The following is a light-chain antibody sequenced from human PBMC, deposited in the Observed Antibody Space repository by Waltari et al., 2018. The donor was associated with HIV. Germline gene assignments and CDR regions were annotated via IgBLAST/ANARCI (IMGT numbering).Light chain of an antibody. CDR3: QQTYIPPTT. V-gene: IGKV1-39*01. Sequence: DIQMTQSPSSLSASIGDRVHIACRASQGINKYLNWYHQTPGKAPELLIYAASNLQSGVPSRFSASGSGTDFTLTISSLQPEDFATYYCQQTYIPPTTFGQGTKLE. CDR2: AAS. J-gene: IGKJ2*01. CDR1: QGINKY.